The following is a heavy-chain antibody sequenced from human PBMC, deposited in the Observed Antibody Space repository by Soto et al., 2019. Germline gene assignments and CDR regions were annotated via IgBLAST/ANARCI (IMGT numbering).Heavy chain of an antibody. CDR1: GYTFTSYG. CDR2: ISAYNGNT. CDR3: AREGRITIFGVVIIDYYYYGMDV. J-gene: IGHJ6*02. V-gene: IGHV1-18*04. D-gene: IGHD3-3*01. Sequence: QVQLVQSGAEVKKPGASVKVSCKASGYTFTSYGISWVRQAPGQGLEWMGWISAYNGNTNYAQKLQGRVTMTTDTSTSTAYMELRSLRSDDTAVYYCAREGRITIFGVVIIDYYYYGMDVWAKGPRSPSP.